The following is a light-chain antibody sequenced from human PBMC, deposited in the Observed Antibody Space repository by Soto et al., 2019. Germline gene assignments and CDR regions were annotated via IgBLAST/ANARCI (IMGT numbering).Light chain of an antibody. V-gene: IGKV1-33*01. CDR1: HHISVY. J-gene: IGKJ3*01. CDR3: QQYYSYPPSFT. Sequence: DIQMTQSPSSLSASVGDRVTITCQASHHISVYLSWFQQKPGKAPNLLIYDASNLESGVPSRFSGGGSGTDFTLTISGLQSEDFATYYCQQYYSYPPSFTFGPGTKVEI. CDR2: DAS.